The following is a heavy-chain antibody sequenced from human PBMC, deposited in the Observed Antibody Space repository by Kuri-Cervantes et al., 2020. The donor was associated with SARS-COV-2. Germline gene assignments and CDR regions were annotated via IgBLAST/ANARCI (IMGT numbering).Heavy chain of an antibody. CDR2: IGTAGDT. J-gene: IGHJ6*03. D-gene: IGHD6-13*01. CDR1: GFTFDDYA. V-gene: IGHV3-13*01. CDR3: ARDRIAAAGDYYYYMDV. Sequence: GGSLRLSCAASGFTFDDYAMHWVRQATGKGLEWVSAIGTAGDTYYPGSVKGQFTISRENAKNSLYLQMNSLRAGDTAVYYCARDRIAAAGDYYYYMDVWGKGTTVTVSS.